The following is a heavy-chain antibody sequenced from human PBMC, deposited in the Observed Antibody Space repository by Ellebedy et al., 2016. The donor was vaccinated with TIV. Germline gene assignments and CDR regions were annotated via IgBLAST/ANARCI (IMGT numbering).Heavy chain of an antibody. CDR2: ISSSGGTI. CDR3: ARDTRFIDQQHNWFDP. J-gene: IGHJ5*02. Sequence: GGSLRLSCAASGFTFSDFCMTWIRQAPGKGLEWVSHISSSGGTIYYADSVEGRFTISRDNAKDSLYLQMNSLRAEDTAVYYCARDTRFIDQQHNWFDPWGQGTQVTVSS. D-gene: IGHD1-26*01. V-gene: IGHV3-11*01. CDR1: GFTFSDFC.